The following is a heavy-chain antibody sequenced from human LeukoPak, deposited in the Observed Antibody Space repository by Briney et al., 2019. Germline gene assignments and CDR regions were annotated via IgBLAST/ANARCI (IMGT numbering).Heavy chain of an antibody. V-gene: IGHV3-9*03. J-gene: IGHJ4*02. CDR1: GFTFDDYA. CDR2: ISWNSGSI. Sequence: PGRSLRLSCAASGFTFDDYAMHWVRQAPGKGLEWFSGISWNSGSIGYADSVKGRFTISRDNAKNSLYLQMNSLRAEDMALYYCAKDAAQQPIHGFDYWGQGTLATVSS. D-gene: IGHD6-13*01. CDR3: AKDAAQQPIHGFDY.